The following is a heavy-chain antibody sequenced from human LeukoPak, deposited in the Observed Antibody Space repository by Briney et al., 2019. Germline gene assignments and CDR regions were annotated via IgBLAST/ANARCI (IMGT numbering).Heavy chain of an antibody. V-gene: IGHV3-21*01. J-gene: IGHJ5*02. CDR1: GFTFSSYN. CDR3: ARDQYRSSATCYWIRWFDP. CDR2: ISSSRSYI. D-gene: IGHD2-2*01. Sequence: GGSLRLSCVASGFTFSSYNMNWVRQAPGKGLEWVSSISSSRSYIYYADSVKGRFTISRDNAKNSLHLQMNSLRAEDTAVYYCARDQYRSSATCYWIRWFDPWGQGTLVTVSS.